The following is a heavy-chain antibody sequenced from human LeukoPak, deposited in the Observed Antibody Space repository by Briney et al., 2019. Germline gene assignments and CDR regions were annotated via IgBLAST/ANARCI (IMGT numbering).Heavy chain of an antibody. D-gene: IGHD2-2*01. V-gene: IGHV4-4*07. Sequence: SETLSLTCTVSGGSISSYYWSWIRQPAGKGLEWIGRIYTSGSTNYNPSLKSRVTMSVDTSKNQFSLKLSSVTAADTAVYYCAMDRSSTSCGNYWGQGTLVTVSS. CDR1: GGSISSYY. J-gene: IGHJ4*02. CDR2: IYTSGST. CDR3: AMDRSSTSCGNY.